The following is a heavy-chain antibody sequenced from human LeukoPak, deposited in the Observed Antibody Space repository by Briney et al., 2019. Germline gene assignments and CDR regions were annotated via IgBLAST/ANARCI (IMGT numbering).Heavy chain of an antibody. CDR3: ASSDIVTGTTYYFDY. Sequence: SETLSLTCSVSGGSISSYYRVWIRQPPGKGLEWIGYVFHSGSTNYNPSLKSRVTISVDTSKNQFSLKLSSVTAADTAEYYCASSDIVTGTTYYFDYWGQGTLITVSS. D-gene: IGHD1-14*01. CDR1: GGSISSYY. V-gene: IGHV4-59*01. J-gene: IGHJ4*02. CDR2: VFHSGST.